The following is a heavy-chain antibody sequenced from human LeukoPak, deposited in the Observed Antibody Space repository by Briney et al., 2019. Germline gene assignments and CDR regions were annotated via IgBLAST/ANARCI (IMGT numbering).Heavy chain of an antibody. CDR1: GFSFSSYT. J-gene: IGHJ4*02. V-gene: IGHV3-21*01. Sequence: GGSLRLSCAASGFSFSSYTMHWIRQAPGKGLEWVSSISGSNSYIFYADSVKGRFTVSRDNAKDSLYLQMNSLRAEDTAVYYCARALTTLTYEGYWGQGTLVTVSS. CDR3: ARALTTLTYEGY. D-gene: IGHD1-1*01. CDR2: ISGSNSYI.